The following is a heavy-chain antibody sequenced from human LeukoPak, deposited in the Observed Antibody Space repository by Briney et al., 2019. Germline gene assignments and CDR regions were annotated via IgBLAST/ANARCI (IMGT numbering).Heavy chain of an antibody. D-gene: IGHD3-16*02. V-gene: IGHV4-34*01. J-gene: IGHJ4*02. CDR2: INHRGST. CDR1: GGSFSGYY. CDR3: TGSGEDDHVWGSYRSPGSSYHFDY. Sequence: SETLSLTCAVYGGSFSGYYWSWIRQPPGKGLEWIAEINHRGSTNYNPSLKSRATISIDTSKNQFSLKLSSVTAADTAVYYCTGSGEDDHVWGSYRSPGSSYHFDYWGQGTLVTVSS.